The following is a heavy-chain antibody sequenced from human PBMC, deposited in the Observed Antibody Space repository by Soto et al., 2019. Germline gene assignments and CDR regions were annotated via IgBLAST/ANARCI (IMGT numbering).Heavy chain of an antibody. Sequence: QVQLVESGGGVVQPGRSLRLSCAASGFTFSSYAMHWVRQARGKGLEWVAVISYDGSNKYYADSVKGRFTISRDNSKNTLYLQMSSLRAEDTAVYYCVREDYGGVYFDYWGQCALVTVSS. CDR2: ISYDGSNK. J-gene: IGHJ4*02. D-gene: IGHD4-17*01. V-gene: IGHV3-30-3*01. CDR1: GFTFSSYA. CDR3: VREDYGGVYFDY.